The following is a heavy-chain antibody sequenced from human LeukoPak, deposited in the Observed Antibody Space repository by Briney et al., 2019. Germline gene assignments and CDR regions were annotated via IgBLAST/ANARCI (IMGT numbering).Heavy chain of an antibody. Sequence: GGSLRLSCAASGFTFRNYVMSWVRQAPGKGPERVSAIGASGGNTYYADSVKGRFTISRDNSKNTLYLQMSSLRVEDTALYYCAKTSDAGFDPWGQGTLVTVSS. CDR1: GFTFRNYV. CDR2: IGASGGNT. CDR3: AKTSDAGFDP. J-gene: IGHJ5*02. V-gene: IGHV3-23*01.